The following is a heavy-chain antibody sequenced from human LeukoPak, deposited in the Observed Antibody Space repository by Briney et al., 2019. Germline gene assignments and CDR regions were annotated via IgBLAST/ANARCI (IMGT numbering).Heavy chain of an antibody. Sequence: GGSLRLSCAASGFTFSSYWMSWVRQAPGKGLEWVANIKQDGSEKYYVGSVKGRFTISRDNAKNSLYLQMNSLRAEDTAVYYCARDLYYYGSGSEGAFDYWGQGTLVTVSS. J-gene: IGHJ4*02. CDR2: IKQDGSEK. CDR3: ARDLYYYGSGSEGAFDY. CDR1: GFTFSSYW. V-gene: IGHV3-7*01. D-gene: IGHD3-10*01.